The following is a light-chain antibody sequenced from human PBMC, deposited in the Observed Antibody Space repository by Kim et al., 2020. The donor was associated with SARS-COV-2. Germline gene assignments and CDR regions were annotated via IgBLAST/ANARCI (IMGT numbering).Light chain of an antibody. Sequence: SSELTQDPAVSVALGQTVRITCQGDSLRSYYATWYQQKPGQAPIVVMYGKNNRPSGIPDRFSGSNSGNTASLTITGTQAGDEADYYCNSRDSNDNVLFGGGTKLTVL. V-gene: IGLV3-19*01. CDR1: SLRSYY. CDR3: NSRDSNDNVL. J-gene: IGLJ2*01. CDR2: GKN.